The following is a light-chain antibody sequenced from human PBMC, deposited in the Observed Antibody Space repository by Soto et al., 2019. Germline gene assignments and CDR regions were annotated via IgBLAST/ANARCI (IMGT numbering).Light chain of an antibody. J-gene: IGKJ1*01. CDR3: QQYGRSGT. V-gene: IGKV3-20*01. CDR1: QSVSSSY. CDR2: AAS. Sequence: EIVLTQSPGPLSLSPGEIATLSFSASQSVSSSYLAWYQQKPVQAPRLLIYAASSRATGIPDRFSGSGSGTDFTLTISRLEPEDFAVYYCQQYGRSGTFGQGTKVDI.